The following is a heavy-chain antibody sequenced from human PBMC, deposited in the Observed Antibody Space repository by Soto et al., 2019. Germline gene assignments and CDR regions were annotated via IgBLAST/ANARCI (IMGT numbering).Heavy chain of an antibody. CDR3: ARDYDTLTGYAFDI. D-gene: IGHD3-9*01. CDR2: ISRTSDFI. CDR1: GFTFNTYS. J-gene: IGHJ3*02. V-gene: IGHV3-21*01. Sequence: PGGSLRLSCAASGFTFNTYSMNWVRQAPGKGLEWVSSISRTSDFIYYADSVKGRFTVSRDNAKNSLYLQMNSLRAEDTSVYYCARDYDTLTGYAFDIWGQGTMVT.